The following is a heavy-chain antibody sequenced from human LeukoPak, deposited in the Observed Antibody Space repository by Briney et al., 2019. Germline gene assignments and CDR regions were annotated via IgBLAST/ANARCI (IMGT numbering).Heavy chain of an antibody. CDR1: GGSISSSSYY. Sequence: SETLSLTCTVSGGSISSSSYYWGWIRQPPGKGLEWIGSIYYSGSTYYNPSLKSRVTISVDTSKNQFSLKLSSVTAADTAVYYCARDKGVGATCFDYWGQGTLVTVSS. CDR2: IYYSGST. D-gene: IGHD1-26*01. J-gene: IGHJ4*02. V-gene: IGHV4-39*07. CDR3: ARDKGVGATCFDY.